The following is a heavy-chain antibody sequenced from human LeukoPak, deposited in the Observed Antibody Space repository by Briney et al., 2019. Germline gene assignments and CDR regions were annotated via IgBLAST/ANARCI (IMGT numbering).Heavy chain of an antibody. Sequence: GGSLRLSCAASGLTFSSYGMHWVRQAPGKGLEWVAVIWYDGSNRYYADSVKGRFTISRDNSKNTLYLQMNSLRAEDTAVYYCARDSGSYYRYFDYWGQGTLVTVSS. V-gene: IGHV3-33*01. D-gene: IGHD1-26*01. J-gene: IGHJ4*02. CDR1: GLTFSSYG. CDR3: ARDSGSYYRYFDY. CDR2: IWYDGSNR.